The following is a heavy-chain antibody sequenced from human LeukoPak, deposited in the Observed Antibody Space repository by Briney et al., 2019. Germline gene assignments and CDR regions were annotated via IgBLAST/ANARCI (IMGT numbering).Heavy chain of an antibody. Sequence: GGSLRLSCAASGFIFSSYSMNWVRQAPGKGLEWVSSISTSSSAIYYADSGKGRFTISRDSAKNSLFLQMDSLRAENTAVYYCARAYCSSTSFFEGGQGTLVTVSA. D-gene: IGHD2-2*01. CDR1: GFIFSSYS. CDR3: ARAYCSSTSFFE. CDR2: ISTSSSAI. V-gene: IGHV3-48*01. J-gene: IGHJ4*02.